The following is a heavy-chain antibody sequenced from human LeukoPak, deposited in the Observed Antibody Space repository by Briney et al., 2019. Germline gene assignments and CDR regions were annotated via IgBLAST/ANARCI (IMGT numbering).Heavy chain of an antibody. D-gene: IGHD2-2*02. V-gene: IGHV3-23*01. CDR1: GFTFSNFA. CDR2: ISAGGT. Sequence: GRSLRLSCAASGFTFSNFAMNWVRQAPGKGLEWVSAISAGGTFYADFVKGRFTISRDNSKNTLYLQMNSLRVDDTAVYYCVKGLYTIDYWGQGTLVTVSS. J-gene: IGHJ4*02. CDR3: VKGLYTIDY.